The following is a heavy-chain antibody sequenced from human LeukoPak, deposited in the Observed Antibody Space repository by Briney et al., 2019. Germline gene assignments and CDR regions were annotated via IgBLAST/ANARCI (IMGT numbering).Heavy chain of an antibody. J-gene: IGHJ5*02. CDR1: GFTFSSYS. Sequence: GESLKLSCAASGFTFSSYSMNWVRQAPGKGLEWVSSISSSSSYIFYADSVKGRFTISRDNAKNSLYLQMNSLRAEDTAVYYCARDGYDSSSYYYYWFDPWGQGTLVTVSS. CDR2: ISSSSSYI. D-gene: IGHD3-22*01. V-gene: IGHV3-21*01. CDR3: ARDGYDSSSYYYYWFDP.